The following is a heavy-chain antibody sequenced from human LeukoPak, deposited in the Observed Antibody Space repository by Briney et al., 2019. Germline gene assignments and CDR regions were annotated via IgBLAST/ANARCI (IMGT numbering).Heavy chain of an antibody. CDR3: ATRGY. Sequence: SETLSLTCTVSGGSISSDYWQWIRQPPGKGLEWIGYIYNSGSNNYNPSLKSRVTISIDTSKNQFSLKLTSVTAADTAVYYCATRGYWGQGTLVTVSP. CDR2: IYNSGSN. V-gene: IGHV4-59*08. CDR1: GGSISSDY. J-gene: IGHJ4*02. D-gene: IGHD3-10*01.